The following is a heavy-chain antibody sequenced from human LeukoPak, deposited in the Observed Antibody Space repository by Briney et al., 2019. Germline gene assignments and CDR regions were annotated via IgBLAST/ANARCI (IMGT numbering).Heavy chain of an antibody. D-gene: IGHD2-15*01. CDR2: ISGSGGST. Sequence: GGSLRLSCAASGFTFSSYAMSWVRQAPGKGLEWVSAISGSGGSTYYADSVKGRFTISRDNSKNSLYLQMNSLRAEDTALYYCAKENQYCSGGSCYHNWFDPWGQGTLVTVSS. CDR3: AKENQYCSGGSCYHNWFDP. CDR1: GFTFSSYA. V-gene: IGHV3-23*01. J-gene: IGHJ5*02.